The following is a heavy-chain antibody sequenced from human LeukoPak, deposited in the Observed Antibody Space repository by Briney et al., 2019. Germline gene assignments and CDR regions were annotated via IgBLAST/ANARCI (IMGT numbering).Heavy chain of an antibody. D-gene: IGHD2-21*02. CDR1: GDSISSSSYY. J-gene: IGHJ4*02. V-gene: IGHV4-39*01. Sequence: PSETLSLTCTVSGDSISSSSYYWGWIRQPPGTGLEWLGSIYYSGSTYYNPSLKSRVTISVDTSKNQFSLKLSSVTAADTAVYYCARLRSLVVTAPDYWGQGTLVTVSS. CDR3: ARLRSLVVTAPDY. CDR2: IYYSGST.